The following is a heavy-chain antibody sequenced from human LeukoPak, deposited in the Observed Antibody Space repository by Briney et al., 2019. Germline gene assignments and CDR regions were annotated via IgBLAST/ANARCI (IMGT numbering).Heavy chain of an antibody. V-gene: IGHV3-48*03. D-gene: IGHD3-10*01. Sequence: GGSLRLSCAASGFTFSSYEMNWVRQAPGKGLDWVSHVSSSGSTTYYADSVKGRFTISRDNAKNSLYLQMNSLRAEDTAVYYCARDSDSDYWGQGTLVTVSS. J-gene: IGHJ4*02. CDR1: GFTFSSYE. CDR2: VSSSGSTT. CDR3: ARDSDSDY.